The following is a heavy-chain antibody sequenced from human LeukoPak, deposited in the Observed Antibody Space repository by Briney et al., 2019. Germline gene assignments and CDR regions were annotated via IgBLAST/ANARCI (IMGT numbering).Heavy chain of an antibody. CDR3: ATVSFNWEFDY. CDR1: VGSISSGGYY. D-gene: IGHD7-27*01. Sequence: SQTLSLTCTVSVGSISSGGYYWSWIRQHPGKGLERIEYIYYSGTTHYNTSLKSRVTISVDTSKNQFSLNLSSVTAADTAVYYCATVSFNWEFDYWGQGTLVTVSS. V-gene: IGHV4-31*03. CDR2: IYYSGTT. J-gene: IGHJ4*02.